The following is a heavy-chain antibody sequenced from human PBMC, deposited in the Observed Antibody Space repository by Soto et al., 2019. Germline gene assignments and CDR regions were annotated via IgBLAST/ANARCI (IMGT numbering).Heavy chain of an antibody. CDR1: GYTFTSYY. V-gene: IGHV1-46*01. CDR2: INPSGGST. D-gene: IGHD1-26*01. J-gene: IGHJ3*02. Sequence: ASVKVSCKASGYTFTSYYMRWVRQAPGQGLEWMGIINPSGGSTSYAQKFQGRVTMTRDTSTSTVYMELSSLRSEDTAVYYCARPLGRDDAFDIWGQGTMVTVSS. CDR3: ARPLGRDDAFDI.